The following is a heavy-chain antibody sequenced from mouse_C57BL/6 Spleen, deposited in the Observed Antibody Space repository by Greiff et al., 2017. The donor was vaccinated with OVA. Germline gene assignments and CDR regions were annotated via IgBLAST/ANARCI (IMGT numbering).Heavy chain of an antibody. CDR3: TRSGGTGVYYYAMDY. D-gene: IGHD4-1*01. CDR2: IDPETGGT. V-gene: IGHV1-15*01. J-gene: IGHJ4*01. CDR1: GYTFTDYE. Sequence: QVQLQQSGAELVRPGASVTLSCKASGYTFTDYEMHWVKQTPVHGLEWIGAIDPETGGTAYNQKFKGKAILTADKSSSTAYMELRSLTSEDSAVYYCTRSGGTGVYYYAMDYWGQGTSVTVSS.